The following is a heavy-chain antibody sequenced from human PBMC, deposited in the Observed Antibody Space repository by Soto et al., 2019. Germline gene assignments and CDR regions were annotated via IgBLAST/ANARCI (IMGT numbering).Heavy chain of an antibody. V-gene: IGHV1-24*01. CDR3: TPSAYCGGDCTGANDY. J-gene: IGHJ4*01. D-gene: IGHD2-21*01. Sequence: ASLKVSCKVSGYTLTELSMHWVRQAPGKGLEWMGGFDPEDGETIYAQKFQGRVTMTEHTSTDTAYMELSSLRSEDTAAYYSTPSAYCGGDCTGANDYWGHGTLVSVSS. CDR1: GYTLTELS. CDR2: FDPEDGET.